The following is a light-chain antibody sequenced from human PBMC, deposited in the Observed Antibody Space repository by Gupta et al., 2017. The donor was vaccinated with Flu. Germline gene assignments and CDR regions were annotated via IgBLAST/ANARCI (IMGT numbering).Light chain of an antibody. CDR3: ASWDDSDNGAGV. V-gene: IGLV1-44*01. Sequence: VNITCSASTSTIERNTVNCYQRVPGPAPTRLVYGNDERPAGVPARFSGSKSATSAALAISGLQSEEEAVYYCASWDDSDNGAGVFGTGTKVTVL. CDR2: GND. CDR1: TSTIERNT. J-gene: IGLJ1*01.